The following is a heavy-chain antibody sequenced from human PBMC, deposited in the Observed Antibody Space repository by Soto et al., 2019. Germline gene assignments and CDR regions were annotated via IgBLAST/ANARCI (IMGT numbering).Heavy chain of an antibody. CDR3: ARERSYYYYYYGMDV. D-gene: IGHD1-26*01. J-gene: IGHJ6*02. V-gene: IGHV3-74*01. Sequence: GGSLRLSCAASGFTFSSYWMHWVRQAPGKGLVWVSRINSDGSSTSYADSVKGRFTISRDNAKNTLYLQMNSLRAEDTAVYYCARERSYYYYYYGMDVWGQGTTVTVSS. CDR2: INSDGSST. CDR1: GFTFSSYW.